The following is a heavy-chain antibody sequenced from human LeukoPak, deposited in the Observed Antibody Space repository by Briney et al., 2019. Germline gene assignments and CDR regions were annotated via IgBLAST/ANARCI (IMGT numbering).Heavy chain of an antibody. J-gene: IGHJ4*02. D-gene: IGHD3-22*01. CDR1: GGTFSSYA. Sequence: SVKVSCKASGGTFSSYAISWVRQAPGQGLEWMGGIIPIFGTANYAQKFQGRVTITADKSTSTAYMELSSLRSEDTAVYYCARDYYDSSGYSGGYFDYWGQGTLVTVSS. CDR3: ARDYYDSSGYSGGYFDY. CDR2: IIPIFGTA. V-gene: IGHV1-69*06.